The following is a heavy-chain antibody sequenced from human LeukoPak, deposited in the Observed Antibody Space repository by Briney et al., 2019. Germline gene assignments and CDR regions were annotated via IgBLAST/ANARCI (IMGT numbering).Heavy chain of an antibody. Sequence: GGSLRLSCAASGFTFSSYAMSWVRQAPGKGLEWVSAISGSGGSTYYADSVKGRFTISRDNSKNTLYLQMNSLRAEDTAVYYCARVRYPTGYFDYWGQGTLVTVSS. J-gene: IGHJ4*02. D-gene: IGHD3-16*02. CDR1: GFTFSSYA. V-gene: IGHV3-23*01. CDR2: ISGSGGST. CDR3: ARVRYPTGYFDY.